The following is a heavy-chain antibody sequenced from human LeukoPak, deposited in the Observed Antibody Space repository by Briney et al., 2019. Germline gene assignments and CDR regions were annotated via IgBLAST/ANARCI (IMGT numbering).Heavy chain of an antibody. CDR2: INPSGGST. CDR1: GYTFTSYY. CDR3: ARVRLPTYYYDSSGATYFDY. V-gene: IGHV1-46*01. Sequence: ASVKVSCKASGYTFTSYYMHWVRQAPGQGLEWMGIINPSGGSTSYAQKFQGRVTMTRNTSISTAYMELSSLRSEDTAVYYCARVRLPTYYYDSSGATYFDYWGQGTLVTVSS. D-gene: IGHD3-22*01. J-gene: IGHJ4*02.